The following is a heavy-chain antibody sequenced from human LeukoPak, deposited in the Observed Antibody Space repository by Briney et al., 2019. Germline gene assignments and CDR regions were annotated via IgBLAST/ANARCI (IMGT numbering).Heavy chain of an antibody. J-gene: IGHJ3*02. Sequence: GGSLRLSCTVSGFTLSSYEMSWIRQAPGKGLEWVAVISYDGSNEYYAESVKGRFTISRDSSKNTLYLQMNSLKTEDTAVYYCARTSRQWLTRHGFDIWGQGTMVTVSS. CDR1: GFTLSSYE. CDR3: ARTSRQWLTRHGFDI. V-gene: IGHV3-30*04. CDR2: ISYDGSNE. D-gene: IGHD6-19*01.